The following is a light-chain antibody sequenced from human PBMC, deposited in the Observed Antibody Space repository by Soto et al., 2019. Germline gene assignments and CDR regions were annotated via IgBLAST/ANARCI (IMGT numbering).Light chain of an antibody. CDR3: ATWDDTLRGPL. CDR2: ADT. Sequence: QSVLTQPPSASGTPGQRVTISCSGSNSNIGNNYLYWYQQLPGTAPKLIIYADTQRPSGVPDRFSGSKSGTSASLAISGLRSEDEAHYYCATWDDTLRGPLFGGGTKLTVL. J-gene: IGLJ2*01. V-gene: IGLV1-47*02. CDR1: NSNIGNNY.